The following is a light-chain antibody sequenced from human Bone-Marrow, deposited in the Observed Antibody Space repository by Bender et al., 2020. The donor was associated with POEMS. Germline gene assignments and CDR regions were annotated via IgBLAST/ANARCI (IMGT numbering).Light chain of an antibody. CDR2: EVT. CDR1: RSDLGNYNY. V-gene: IGLV2-14*01. CDR3: SSYTSTSNIVL. J-gene: IGLJ2*01. Sequence: QSALTQSASVSGSPGQSITIPCTGTRSDLGNYNYVSWYQQHPGKAPKLIVYEVTTRPSGVSERFSGSKSVNTASLTISGLQAEDEADYYCSSYTSTSNIVLFGGGTKLTVL.